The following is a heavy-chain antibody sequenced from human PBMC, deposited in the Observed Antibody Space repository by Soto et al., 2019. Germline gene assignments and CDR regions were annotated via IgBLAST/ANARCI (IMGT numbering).Heavy chain of an antibody. J-gene: IGHJ4*02. CDR3: AINHLAYSSGWSFDY. CDR1: GDPFTSYG. V-gene: IGHV1-18*04. Sequence: GASVKVSCTASGDPFTSYGISWVRQAPGQGLEWMGLISAYNGNTNYAQQLPGRVTMTTDTSTSTAYMELRSLRSDDTAVYYCAINHLAYSSGWSFDYWGQGTLVTVSS. D-gene: IGHD6-19*01. CDR2: ISAYNGNT.